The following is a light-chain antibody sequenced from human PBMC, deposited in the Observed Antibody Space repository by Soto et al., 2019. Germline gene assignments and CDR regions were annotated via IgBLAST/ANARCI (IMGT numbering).Light chain of an antibody. V-gene: IGKV3-20*01. CDR2: DAS. J-gene: IGKJ4*01. Sequence: EFVLTQSPGTLSLSPCERATLSCSASQTVRNNYLAWYQQKPGQAPRLLIYDASSRATGIPDRFSGSGSGTDFTLTVSGLQAEDVAIYYCHQYFRSPITFGGGTKVDIK. CDR3: HQYFRSPIT. CDR1: QTVRNNY.